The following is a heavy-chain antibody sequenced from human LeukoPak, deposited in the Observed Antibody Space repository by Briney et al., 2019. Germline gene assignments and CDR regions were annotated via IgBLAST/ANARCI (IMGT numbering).Heavy chain of an antibody. CDR3: AAARPLHNWFDP. Sequence: ASVKVSCKVSGYTLTELSMHWARQAPGKGLEWMGGFDPEDGETIYAQKFQGRVTMTEDTSTDTAYMELSSLRSEDTAVYYCAAARPLHNWFDPWGQGTLVTVSS. J-gene: IGHJ5*02. CDR2: FDPEDGET. CDR1: GYTLTELS. V-gene: IGHV1-24*01. D-gene: IGHD1-26*01.